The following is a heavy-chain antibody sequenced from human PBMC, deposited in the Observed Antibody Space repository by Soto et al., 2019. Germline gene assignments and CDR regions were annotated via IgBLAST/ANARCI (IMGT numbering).Heavy chain of an antibody. J-gene: IGHJ4*02. CDR1: GGTFSSYA. D-gene: IGHD5-12*01. CDR2: IIPIFGTA. V-gene: IGHV1-69*06. Sequence: SVKVSCKASGGTFSSYAISWVRQAPGQGLEWMGGIIPIFGTANYAQKFQGRVTITADKSTSTAYMELSSLRSEDTAVYYCARRSSGYATFDYWGQGTLVTVSS. CDR3: ARRSSGYATFDY.